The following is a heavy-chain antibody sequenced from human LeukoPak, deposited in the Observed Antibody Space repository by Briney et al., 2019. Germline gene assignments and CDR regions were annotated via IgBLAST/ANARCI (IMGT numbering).Heavy chain of an antibody. V-gene: IGHV3-9*01. J-gene: IGHJ4*02. CDR1: GFTFDDYA. D-gene: IGHD2-15*01. Sequence: SLRLSCAASGFTFDDYAMHWVRQAPGKGLEWVSGISWNSGSIGYADSVKGRFTISRDNTKNSLYLQMNSLRAEDTALYYCAKAGVAGCSGGSCYFDYWGQGTLVTVSS. CDR2: ISWNSGSI. CDR3: AKAGVAGCSGGSCYFDY.